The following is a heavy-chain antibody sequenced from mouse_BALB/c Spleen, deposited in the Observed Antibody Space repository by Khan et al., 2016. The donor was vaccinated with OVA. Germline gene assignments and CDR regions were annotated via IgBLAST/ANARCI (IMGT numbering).Heavy chain of an antibody. D-gene: IGHD1-1*01. V-gene: IGHV2-9*02. Sequence: QMQLKESGPGLVAPSQSLSITCTVSGFSLTSYGVHWVRQPPGKGLEWLGLIWAGGSTNYNSALMSRLTINKDNSKSQVFLKMNSLQTDDTAMYYCARDYGSSFEYFDVRGAGTTVTVSS. CDR2: IWAGGST. CDR3: ARDYGSSFEYFDV. CDR1: GFSLTSYG. J-gene: IGHJ1*01.